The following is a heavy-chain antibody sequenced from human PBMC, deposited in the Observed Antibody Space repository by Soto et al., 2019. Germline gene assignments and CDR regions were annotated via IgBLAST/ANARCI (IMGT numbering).Heavy chain of an antibody. J-gene: IGHJ5*02. V-gene: IGHV1-8*01. CDR3: SDTGGA. CDR2: VNPNSGET. Sequence: QGQLVPSGAEVREPWASVKVSCKAPGHSFNKYDINWVRQAPGQGLEWMGWVNPNSGETGLAQKFQGRITMTRNTSINTVYMELRSLRSDDTAVYYCSDTGGAWGQGTLVTVSS. CDR1: GHSFNKYD. D-gene: IGHD2-8*02.